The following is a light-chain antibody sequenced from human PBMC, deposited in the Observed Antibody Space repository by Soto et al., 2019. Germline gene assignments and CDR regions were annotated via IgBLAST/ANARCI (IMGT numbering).Light chain of an antibody. CDR1: NNEVGGYNY. J-gene: IGLJ1*01. Sequence: QSVLTQTASVSGSPGESITISCTGTNNEVGGYNYVSWYQQHPGKAPKLMIYDVSNRPSGVSNRFSGSKSGNTASLTISGLQAEDEADYYCSSYTSSSTLQVFGTGTKVTVL. CDR2: DVS. CDR3: SSYTSSSTLQV. V-gene: IGLV2-14*01.